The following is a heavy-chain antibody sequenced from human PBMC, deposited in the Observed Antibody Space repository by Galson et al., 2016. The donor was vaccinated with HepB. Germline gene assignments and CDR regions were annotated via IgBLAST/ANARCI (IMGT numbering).Heavy chain of an antibody. J-gene: IGHJ6*04. Sequence: SVKVSCKASGYTFIGYYMHWVRQAPGQGLEWMGWINPKSGGTNYAQKFQGRVTMTRDTITNTASMDLSSLRSDDTAVYYCARMRVSTWFYSYSGLDVWGNGTTVNV. CDR1: GYTFIGYY. D-gene: IGHD3-16*01. V-gene: IGHV1-2*02. CDR2: INPKSGGT. CDR3: ARMRVSTWFYSYSGLDV.